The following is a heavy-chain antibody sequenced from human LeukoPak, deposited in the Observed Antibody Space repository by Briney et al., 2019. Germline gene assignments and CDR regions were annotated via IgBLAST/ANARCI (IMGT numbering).Heavy chain of an antibody. CDR1: GYTFTSYY. D-gene: IGHD4-17*01. CDR3: AREDYGLGYFDY. CDR2: INPSGGST. Sequence: ASVKVSCKASGYTFTSYYMHWVRQAPGQGLEWMGIINPSGGSTSHAQKFQGRVTMTRDTSTSTVYMELSSLRSEDTAVYYCAREDYGLGYFDYWGQGTLVTVSS. V-gene: IGHV1-46*01. J-gene: IGHJ4*02.